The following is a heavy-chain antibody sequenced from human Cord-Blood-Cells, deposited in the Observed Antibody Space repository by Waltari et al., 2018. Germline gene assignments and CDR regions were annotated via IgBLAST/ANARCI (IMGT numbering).Heavy chain of an antibody. D-gene: IGHD6-19*01. CDR1: GGSISSSSYY. Sequence: QLQLQESGPGLVKPSETLSLTCTVSGGSISSSSYYWGWIRQPPGKGLEWIGSIYYGVSTYYTPSLNGRVTISVDTSKNQFSLKLSSVTAADTAVYYCARGAVAGTVFDYWGQGTLVTVSS. V-gene: IGHV4-39*01. CDR2: IYYGVST. CDR3: ARGAVAGTVFDY. J-gene: IGHJ4*02.